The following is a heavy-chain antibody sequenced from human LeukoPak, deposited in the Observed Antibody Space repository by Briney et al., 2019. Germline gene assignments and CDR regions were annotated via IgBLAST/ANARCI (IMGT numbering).Heavy chain of an antibody. D-gene: IGHD6-13*01. J-gene: IGHJ4*02. CDR1: GFTFSSYE. V-gene: IGHV3-48*03. Sequence: GGSLRLSCAASGFTFSSYEMNWVRQAPGKGLEWVSYISSSGSTIYYADSVKGRFTISRDNAKNSLYLQMNSLRAEDTAVYYCAREGSSSWDFDYWGQGTLVTVSS. CDR2: ISSSGSTI. CDR3: AREGSSSWDFDY.